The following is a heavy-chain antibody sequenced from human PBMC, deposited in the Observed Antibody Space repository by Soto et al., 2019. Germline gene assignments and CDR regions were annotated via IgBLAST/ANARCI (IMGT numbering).Heavy chain of an antibody. CDR3: ARESLLKSIPIYRYFYYAMDV. D-gene: IGHD2-21*01. V-gene: IGHV3-7*03. Sequence: GGSLRLSCAASGFIFSSSWMTWVRQAPGKGLEWVANIKPDGSELYYADSVKGRFTISRDNARNSLYLQMSSLRAEDTAVYYCARESLLKSIPIYRYFYYAMDVWGQGTTVTVSS. J-gene: IGHJ6*02. CDR2: IKPDGSEL. CDR1: GFIFSSSW.